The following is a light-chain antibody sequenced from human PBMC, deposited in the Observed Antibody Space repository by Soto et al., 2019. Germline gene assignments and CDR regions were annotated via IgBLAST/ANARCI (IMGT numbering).Light chain of an antibody. CDR3: CSFTSITTYV. CDR2: EVS. CDR1: NSDVGGYNY. Sequence: QSALTQPASVSGSPGQSITISCTGTNSDVGGYNYVSWYQQHPGKAPKLMIYEVSKRPSGVSNRFSGSKSGNTASLTISGLQAEDEADYYCCSFTSITTYVFGTGTKVTVL. V-gene: IGLV2-14*01. J-gene: IGLJ1*01.